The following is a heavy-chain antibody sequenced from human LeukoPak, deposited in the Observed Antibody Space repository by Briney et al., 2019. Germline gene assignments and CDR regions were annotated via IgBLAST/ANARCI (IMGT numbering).Heavy chain of an antibody. CDR3: AKGRGHVLRYFDWLLGY. CDR2: ISGSGGST. D-gene: IGHD3-9*01. Sequence: PGGSLGLSCAASGFTFSSYAMSWVRQAPGKGLEWVSAISGSGGSTYYADSVKGRFTISRDNSKNTLYLQMNSLRAEDTAVYYCAKGRGHVLRYFDWLLGYWGQGTLVTVSS. J-gene: IGHJ4*02. V-gene: IGHV3-23*01. CDR1: GFTFSSYA.